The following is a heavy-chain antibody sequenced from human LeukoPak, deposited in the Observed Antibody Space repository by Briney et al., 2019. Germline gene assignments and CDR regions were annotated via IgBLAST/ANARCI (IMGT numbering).Heavy chain of an antibody. CDR2: IYTSGST. V-gene: IGHV4-61*02. Sequence: PSQTLSLTCPVSGGSISSGSYYWSWIRQPAGKGLEWIGRIYTSGSTNYNPSLKSRVSISVDTSKNQFSLKLSSVTAADTAVYYCARFLYGGNRFDYWGQGTLVTVSS. CDR3: ARFLYGGNRFDY. D-gene: IGHD4-23*01. J-gene: IGHJ4*02. CDR1: GGSISSGSYY.